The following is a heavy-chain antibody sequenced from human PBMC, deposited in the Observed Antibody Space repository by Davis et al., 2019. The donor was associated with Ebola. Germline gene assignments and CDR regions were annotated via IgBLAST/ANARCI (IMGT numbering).Heavy chain of an antibody. CDR1: GFAISNAY. D-gene: IGHD1-14*01. Sequence: GGSLRLSCEASGFAISNAYMNWVRQAPGKGLEWVGRIKSKTDGETVDYAAPVKGRFTISRDDLKNTVYLQMNSLKIEDTAVYYCMSRTTVGYWGQGTLVTVSS. CDR3: MSRTTVGY. J-gene: IGHJ4*02. V-gene: IGHV3-15*07. CDR2: IKSKTDGETV.